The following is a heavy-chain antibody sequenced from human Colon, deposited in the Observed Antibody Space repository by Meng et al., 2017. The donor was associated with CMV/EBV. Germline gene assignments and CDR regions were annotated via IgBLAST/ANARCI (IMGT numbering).Heavy chain of an antibody. CDR2: IYYDDSIA. CDR3: AKDDNYYMGEIGS. D-gene: IGHD3-16*01. V-gene: IGHV3-23*03. J-gene: IGHJ5*02. CDR1: GFPFIGYA. Sequence: SGFPFIGYAMSWVRQAPGKGLEWVSVIYYDDSIAYYADSVKGRFTISRDHSKNTMYLQMNSLRVEDTAVYYCAKDDNYYMGEIGSWGQGTLVTVSS.